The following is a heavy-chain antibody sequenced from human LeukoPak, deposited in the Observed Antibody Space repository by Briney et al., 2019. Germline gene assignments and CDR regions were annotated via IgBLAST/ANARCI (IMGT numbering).Heavy chain of an antibody. J-gene: IGHJ6*02. Sequence: PSETLSLTCTVSGGFISSYYWSWIRQPPGKGLEWIGYIYYSGSTNYNPSLKSRVTISVDTSKNQFSLKLSSVTAADTAVYYCARGLDYYDSSGYGYYYYYGMDVWGQGTTVTVSS. CDR2: IYYSGST. CDR1: GGFISSYY. CDR3: ARGLDYYDSSGYGYYYYYGMDV. V-gene: IGHV4-59*01. D-gene: IGHD3-22*01.